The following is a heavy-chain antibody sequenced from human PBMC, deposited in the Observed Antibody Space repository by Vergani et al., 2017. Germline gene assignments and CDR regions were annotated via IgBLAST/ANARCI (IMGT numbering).Heavy chain of an antibody. CDR1: GGTFSSYA. CDR2: IIPIFGTA. J-gene: IGHJ3*02. Sequence: QVQLVQSGAEVKKPGSSVKVSCKASGGTFSSYAISWVRQAPGQGLEWMGGIIPIFGTANYAQKFQGRVTITAVESTSTAYMELSSLRSEDTAVYYCARDRAPYYYDSSGYFDAFDIWGQGTMVTVSS. CDR3: ARDRAPYYYDSSGYFDAFDI. D-gene: IGHD3-22*01. V-gene: IGHV1-69*01.